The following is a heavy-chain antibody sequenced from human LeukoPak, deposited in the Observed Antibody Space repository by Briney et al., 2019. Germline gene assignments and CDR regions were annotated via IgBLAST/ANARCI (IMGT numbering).Heavy chain of an antibody. CDR1: GYTFTNYG. D-gene: IGHD3-16*01. CDR3: ARDRSGQSFGYYYYGMDV. CDR2: ISAYNANT. Sequence: ASVKVSCKASGYTFTNYGISWVRQAPGQRLEWLGWISAYNANTKYAQKLQGRVTMTTDTSTSTAYMELKSLRSDDTAVYYCARDRSGQSFGYYYYGMDVWGQGTTVTVSS. J-gene: IGHJ6*02. V-gene: IGHV1-18*01.